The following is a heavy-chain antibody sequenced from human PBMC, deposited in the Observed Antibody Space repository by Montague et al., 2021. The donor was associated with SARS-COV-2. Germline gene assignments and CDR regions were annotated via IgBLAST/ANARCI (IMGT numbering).Heavy chain of an antibody. CDR3: AHIDGDYLFDY. D-gene: IGHD4-17*01. CDR1: GFSLSTSGVC. CDR2: IDWDDDK. J-gene: IGHJ4*02. V-gene: IGHV2-5*02. Sequence: PALVKPTQTLTLTCTFSGFSLSTSGVCVGWIRQPPGKALEWLALIDWDDDKHYSPSLKSRLTITKDTSKNQVVLTMTNMDPVDTATYYCAHIDGDYLFDYWGQGTLVTVSS.